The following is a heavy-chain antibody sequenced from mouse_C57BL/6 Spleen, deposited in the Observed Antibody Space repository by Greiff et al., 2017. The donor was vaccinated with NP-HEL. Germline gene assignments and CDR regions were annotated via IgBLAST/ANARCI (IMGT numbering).Heavy chain of an antibody. CDR1: GYTFTSYW. D-gene: IGHD2-12*01. CDR3: ARLRQYYFDY. J-gene: IGHJ2*01. CDR2: IDPSDSYT. V-gene: IGHV1-69*01. Sequence: VQLQQPGAELVMPGASVKLSCKASGYTFTSYWMHWVKQRPGQGLEWIGEIDPSDSYTNYNQKFKGKSTLTVDKSSSTAYMQLSSLTSEDSAVYYCARLRQYYFDYWGQGTTLTVSS.